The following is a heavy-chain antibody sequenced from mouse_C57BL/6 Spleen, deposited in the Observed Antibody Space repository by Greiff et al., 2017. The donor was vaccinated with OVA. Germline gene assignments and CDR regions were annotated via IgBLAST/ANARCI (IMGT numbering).Heavy chain of an antibody. V-gene: IGHV1-55*01. J-gene: IGHJ4*01. D-gene: IGHD1-1*01. CDR2: IYPGSGST. Sequence: VQLQQPRAELVKPGASVKMSCKASGYTFTSYWITWVKQRPGQGLEWIGDIYPGSGSTNYNEKFKSKATLTVDTSSSTAYMQLSSLTSEDSAVYYCARGGYYYGSSLYAMDYWGQGTSVTVSS. CDR1: GYTFTSYW. CDR3: ARGGYYYGSSLYAMDY.